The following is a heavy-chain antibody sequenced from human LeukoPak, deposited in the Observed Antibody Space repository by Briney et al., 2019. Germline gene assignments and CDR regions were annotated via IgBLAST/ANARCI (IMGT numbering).Heavy chain of an antibody. CDR1: GYTFTSYD. D-gene: IGHD2-21*01. J-gene: IGHJ6*03. Sequence: ASVKVSCKASGYTFTSYDINWVRQATGQGLEWMGWMNPNSGNTGYAQKFQGRVTMTRNTSISTAYMELSSLRSEGTAVYYCARAPDCGGDCYSGYYYYYYMDVWGKGTTVTVSS. V-gene: IGHV1-8*01. CDR2: MNPNSGNT. CDR3: ARAPDCGGDCYSGYYYYYYMDV.